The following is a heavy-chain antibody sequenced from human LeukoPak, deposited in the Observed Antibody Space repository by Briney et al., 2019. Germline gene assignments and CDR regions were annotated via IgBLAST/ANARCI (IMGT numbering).Heavy chain of an antibody. D-gene: IGHD6-13*01. V-gene: IGHV3-48*01. Sequence: GGSLGLSCAASGFTFSSYSMNCVRQAPGKGLEWVSDISRSSTTIYYADSVKGRFTISRDNAKNSLYLQMNSLRVEDTAVYYCASAGYSSSWYHYWGQGTLVTVSS. CDR1: GFTFSSYS. CDR3: ASAGYSSSWYHY. CDR2: ISRSSTTI. J-gene: IGHJ4*02.